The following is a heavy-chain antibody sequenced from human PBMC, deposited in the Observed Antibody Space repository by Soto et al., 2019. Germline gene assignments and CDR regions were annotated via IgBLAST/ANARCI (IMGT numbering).Heavy chain of an antibody. Sequence: QVQLQQWGAGLLKPSETLSLTCAVYGGSFSGYYWSWVRQPPGKGLEWIGEINHSGSTKNNPSLESRVTISVDASKNQFSLKLTSMTAADTAVYYCSWSIQGWTPFDYWGQGTLVTVSS. J-gene: IGHJ4*02. CDR1: GGSFSGYY. V-gene: IGHV4-34*01. CDR2: INHSGST. D-gene: IGHD5-18*01. CDR3: SWSIQGWTPFDY.